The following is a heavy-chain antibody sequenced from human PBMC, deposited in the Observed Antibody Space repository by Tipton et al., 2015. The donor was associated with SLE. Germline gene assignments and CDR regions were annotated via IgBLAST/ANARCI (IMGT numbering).Heavy chain of an antibody. Sequence: TLSLTCNITGASINGFYWSWIRQSPGKGLEWIAYFYHTGSTNYNPSFKSRVTISPGTSEFQISLTLRSVTTADTAVYYCARGGTYGFAYWGQGARVTVSA. D-gene: IGHD1-26*01. CDR1: GASINGFY. CDR3: ARGGTYGFAY. V-gene: IGHV4-59*01. CDR2: FYHTGST. J-gene: IGHJ4*02.